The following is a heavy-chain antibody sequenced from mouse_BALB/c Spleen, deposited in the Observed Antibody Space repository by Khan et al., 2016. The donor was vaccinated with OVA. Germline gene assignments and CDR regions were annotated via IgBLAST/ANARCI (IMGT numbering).Heavy chain of an antibody. CDR2: IDPSTGYI. Sequence: QVQLKESGAELAKPGASVKMSCKASGYTFTTYWMHWVKKRPGQGLEWIGYIDPSTGYIEYNQKFKDKATLTTDKSSTTAYMQLSSLTSEDSAVYYCERSGLYGIFVYWGQGTLVTVSA. D-gene: IGHD2-1*01. V-gene: IGHV1-7*01. CDR3: ERSGLYGIFVY. J-gene: IGHJ3*01. CDR1: GYTFTTYW.